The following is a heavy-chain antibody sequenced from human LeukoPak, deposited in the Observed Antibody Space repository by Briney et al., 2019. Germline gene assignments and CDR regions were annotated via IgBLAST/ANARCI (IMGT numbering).Heavy chain of an antibody. V-gene: IGHV4-59*01. Sequence: PSETLSLTCTVSGDSISGFYWSWIRQPPRKGLEWIGYIYYSGSTNYNPSLKSRVTISVDTSKNQFSLKLTSVTAADTAVYYCAREVVAAAGTVDYWGQGTLVTVSS. D-gene: IGHD6-13*01. CDR2: IYYSGST. CDR3: AREVVAAAGTVDY. J-gene: IGHJ4*02. CDR1: GDSISGFY.